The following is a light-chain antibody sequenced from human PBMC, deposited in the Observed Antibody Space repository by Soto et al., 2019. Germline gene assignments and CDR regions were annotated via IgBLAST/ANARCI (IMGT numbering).Light chain of an antibody. Sequence: QSALTQPPSASGSPGHSVTISCTGTSSDVGGYNYVSLYQQHPGKAPQHMIYEVSRRPSGVPDRCSGSKSGNTASLTVSGLQAEDEADYYCSSYAGSNNLLFGGGTKLTVL. CDR3: SSYAGSNNLL. V-gene: IGLV2-8*01. J-gene: IGLJ2*01. CDR2: EVS. CDR1: SSDVGGYNY.